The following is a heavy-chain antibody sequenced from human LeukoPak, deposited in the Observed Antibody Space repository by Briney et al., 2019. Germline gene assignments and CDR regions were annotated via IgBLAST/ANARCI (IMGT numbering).Heavy chain of an antibody. Sequence: PGGSLRLSCAASGFIFSRHWMTWVRQAPGKGLEWVANIKEDGTKKNYVDSVKGQFTISRDNAKNSLYLQMNSLRAEDTAVYYCATPLDYYDSSGYHQGGDWGQGTLVTVSS. J-gene: IGHJ4*02. CDR3: ATPLDYYDSSGYHQGGD. D-gene: IGHD3-22*01. CDR2: IKEDGTKK. CDR1: GFIFSRHW. V-gene: IGHV3-7*03.